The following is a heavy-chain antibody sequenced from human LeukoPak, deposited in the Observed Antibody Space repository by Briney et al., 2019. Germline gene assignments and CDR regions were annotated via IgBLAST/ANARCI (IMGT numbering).Heavy chain of an antibody. CDR1: GGSISSGGYC. CDR3: ARQGVVTQFDY. Sequence: SQTLSLTCTVSGGSISSGGYCWSWIRQHPGKGLEWIGYIYYSGSTYYNPSLKSRVTISVDTSKNQFSLKLSSVTAADTAVYYCARQGVVTQFDYWGQGTPVTVSS. V-gene: IGHV4-31*03. D-gene: IGHD3-3*01. J-gene: IGHJ4*02. CDR2: IYYSGST.